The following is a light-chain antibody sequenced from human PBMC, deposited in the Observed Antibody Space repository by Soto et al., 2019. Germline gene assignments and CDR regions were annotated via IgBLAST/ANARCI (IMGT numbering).Light chain of an antibody. J-gene: IGKJ4*01. V-gene: IGKV3-15*01. CDR1: QSISGN. Sequence: EIVMTQSPATLSVSPGERATLSCRASQSISGNLAWYTQKPGQTPRLLIYGASTRAAGIPARFSGSGSGTEFTLTISSLQSEDFAVYYCQRCKNWPQLSFGGGTKVQIK. CDR2: GAS. CDR3: QRCKNWPQLS.